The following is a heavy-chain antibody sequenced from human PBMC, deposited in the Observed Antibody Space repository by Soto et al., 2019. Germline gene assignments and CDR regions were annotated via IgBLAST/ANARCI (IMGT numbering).Heavy chain of an antibody. V-gene: IGHV3-64D*06. CDR1: GFTFSEYS. Sequence: GSLRLPCSASGFTFSEYSMHCVRQAPGKGLQYVSTISSDGDITYYADSVKGRFTISRDNSKNTLYLQMNSLRPEDTAVYYCVKVSTFYDILPGYYSPHFCDPWGQGALVPV. CDR3: VKVSTFYDILPGYYSPHFCDP. D-gene: IGHD3-9*01. J-gene: IGHJ5*02. CDR2: ISSDGDIT.